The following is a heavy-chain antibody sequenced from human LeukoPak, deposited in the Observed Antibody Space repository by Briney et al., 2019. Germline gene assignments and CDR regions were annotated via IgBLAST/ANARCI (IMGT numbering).Heavy chain of an antibody. CDR1: GYTFTIYY. CDR2: INSSGGST. CDR3: ARDHQYGDYDGTFDY. V-gene: IGHV1-46*01. Sequence: GASVKVSCKASGYTFTIYYMHWVRQAPGQGLEWMGIINSSGGSTSYAQKFQGRVTMTRDMSTSTVYMELSSLRSEDTAVYYCARDHQYGDYDGTFDYWGQGTLVTVSS. D-gene: IGHD4-17*01. J-gene: IGHJ4*02.